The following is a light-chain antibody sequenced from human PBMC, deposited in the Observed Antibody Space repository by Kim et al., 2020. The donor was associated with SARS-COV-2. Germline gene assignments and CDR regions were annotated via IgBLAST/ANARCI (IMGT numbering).Light chain of an antibody. Sequence: EIVLTQSPATLSLSPGERATLSCRASQSVSTYLAWYQQKPGQAPRLLIYDASNRATGIPARFSGSGSETDFTLTISSLEPEDFAVYYCHHRSAWPLTFGGGTKLEIK. V-gene: IGKV3-11*01. J-gene: IGKJ4*01. CDR3: HHRSAWPLT. CDR2: DAS. CDR1: QSVSTY.